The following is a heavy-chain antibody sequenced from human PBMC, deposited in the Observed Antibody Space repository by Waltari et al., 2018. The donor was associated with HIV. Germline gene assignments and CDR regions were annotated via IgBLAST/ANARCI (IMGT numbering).Heavy chain of an antibody. Sequence: EVQLVESGGGMVEPGGSLRLACAASGVTFRNGWVSWVRQAPGKGLEWVGRIKSKSEGVTTNAAPVKGRVIISRNDSKNMLYLQMKSLKTDDTAVYYFRTSSDYGDPPVDYWGQGTLVTVSS. D-gene: IGHD4-17*01. V-gene: IGHV3-15*01. J-gene: IGHJ4*02. CDR3: RTSSDYGDPPVDY. CDR1: GVTFRNGW. CDR2: IKSKSEGVTT.